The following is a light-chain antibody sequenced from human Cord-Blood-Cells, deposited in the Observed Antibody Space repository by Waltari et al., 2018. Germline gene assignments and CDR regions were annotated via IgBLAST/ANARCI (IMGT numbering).Light chain of an antibody. Sequence: DIQMTQSPSTLSASVGDRVTITCRVSQSISSWLVWYQQKPGKAPKLLIYKASSLESGVPSRFSGSGSGTEFTLTISSLQPDDFATYYCQQYNSYWTFGQGTKVEIK. CDR2: KAS. CDR1: QSISSW. V-gene: IGKV1-5*03. J-gene: IGKJ1*01. CDR3: QQYNSYWT.